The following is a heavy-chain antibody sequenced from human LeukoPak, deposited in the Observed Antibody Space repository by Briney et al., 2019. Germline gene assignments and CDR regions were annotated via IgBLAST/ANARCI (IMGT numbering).Heavy chain of an antibody. CDR3: TTDRVPAANFYYYYMDV. CDR2: IKSKTDGGTT. CDR1: GFTFSNAW. D-gene: IGHD2-2*01. V-gene: IGHV3-15*01. J-gene: IGHJ6*03. Sequence: GGSLRLSCAASGFTFSNAWMSWVRQAPGKGLEWVGRIKSKTDGGTTDYAAPVKGRFAISRDASKTTLYLQMNSLKTEVTAVYYCTTDRVPAANFYYYYMDVWGKGTTVTVSS.